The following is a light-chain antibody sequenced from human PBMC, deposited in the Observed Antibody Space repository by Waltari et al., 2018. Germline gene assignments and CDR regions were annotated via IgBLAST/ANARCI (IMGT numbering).Light chain of an antibody. J-gene: IGLJ2*01. CDR1: ILRTYY. Sequence: SSDLTQDPAVSVALGQTVRITCQADILRTYYGNWCRQKPGQPPELVIYGKNNRPSGIPDRFAASSSGNTASLIIAGGQAEDEADYYCASRELSGHVVFGGGTRLTVV. CDR2: GKN. CDR3: ASRELSGHVV. V-gene: IGLV3-19*01.